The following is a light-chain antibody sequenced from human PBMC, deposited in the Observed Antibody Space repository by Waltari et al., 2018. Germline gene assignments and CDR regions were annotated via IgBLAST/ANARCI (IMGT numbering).Light chain of an antibody. J-gene: IGLJ2*01. V-gene: IGLV2-14*01. Sequence: QSALTQPASVSGSPGQSITISCTGTISDVGAYKYVPWYQHHPGKAPKPMVYEATNRPPGISNRFSGAKSGNAASLTISGLQAEDEADYYCSSYTRSSTWVFGGGTKLTVL. CDR3: SSYTRSSTWV. CDR1: ISDVGAYKY. CDR2: EAT.